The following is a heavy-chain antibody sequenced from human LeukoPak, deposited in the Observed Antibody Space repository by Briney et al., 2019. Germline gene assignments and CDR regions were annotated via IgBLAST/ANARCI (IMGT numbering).Heavy chain of an antibody. CDR3: AVHPYYYDSSGWGRDY. J-gene: IGHJ4*02. V-gene: IGHV4-61*01. D-gene: IGHD3-22*01. Sequence: SETLSLTCTVSGGSVSSGSYSWSWIRQPPGKGLEWIGYIYYSGSTNYNPSLKSRVTISVDTSKNQFSLKLSSVTAADTAVYYCAVHPYYYDSSGWGRDYWGQGTLVTVSS. CDR1: GGSVSSGSYS. CDR2: IYYSGST.